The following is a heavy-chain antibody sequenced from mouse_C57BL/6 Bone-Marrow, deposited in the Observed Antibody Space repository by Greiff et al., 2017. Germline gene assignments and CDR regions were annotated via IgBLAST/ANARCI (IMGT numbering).Heavy chain of an antibody. V-gene: IGHV1-55*01. CDR1: GYTFTSYW. CDR2: IYPGSGST. CDR3: ARTGWVLPYWYFDV. Sequence: QVQLQQPGAELVKPGASVKMSCKASGYTFTSYWITWVKQRPGQGLEWIGDIYPGSGSTNYNEKFKSKATLTVDTSSSTAYMQLSSLTSEDSAVYYCARTGWVLPYWYFDVWGTGTTVTVSS. D-gene: IGHD2-3*01. J-gene: IGHJ1*03.